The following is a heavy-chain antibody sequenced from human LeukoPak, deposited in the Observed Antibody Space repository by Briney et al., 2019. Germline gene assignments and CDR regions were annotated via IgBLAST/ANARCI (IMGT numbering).Heavy chain of an antibody. CDR3: ARGTGAPNYFDY. V-gene: IGHV1-2*02. CDR1: GYTFTDHY. Sequence: ASVNASCQALGYTFTDHYFHWLCQAPGEGVEWRGGIHPGRGDTNIAQKFQGRVAVTRDSSISTAYMELSGLTSDDTAVFYCARGTGAPNYFDYWGQGTLVTVSS. CDR2: IHPGRGDT. J-gene: IGHJ4*02. D-gene: IGHD7-27*01.